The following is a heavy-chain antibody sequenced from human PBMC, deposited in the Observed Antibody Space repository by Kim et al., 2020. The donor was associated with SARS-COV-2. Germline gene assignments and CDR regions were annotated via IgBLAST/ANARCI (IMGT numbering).Heavy chain of an antibody. CDR2: IYYSGST. CDR3: ARDKGYCSGGSCYGTFDY. CDR1: GGSISSSSYY. Sequence: SETLSLTCTVSGGSISSSSYYWGWIRQPPGKGLEWIGSIYYSGSTYYNPSLKSRVTISVDTSKNQFSLKLSSVTAADTAVYYCARDKGYCSGGSCYGTFDYWGQGTLVTVSS. D-gene: IGHD2-15*01. V-gene: IGHV4-39*02. J-gene: IGHJ4*02.